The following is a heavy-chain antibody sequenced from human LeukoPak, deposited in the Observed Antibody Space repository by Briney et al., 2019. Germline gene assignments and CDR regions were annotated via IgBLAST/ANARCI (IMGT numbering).Heavy chain of an antibody. CDR1: GGSFSGYY. CDR3: ARDSGTTGEVKFDP. CDR2: ISSSGST. J-gene: IGHJ5*02. D-gene: IGHD3-10*01. Sequence: PSETLSLTCAVYGGSFSGYYWSWIRQPAGKGLEWIGRISSSGSTNYNPSLKSRVTMSVDTSKNKFSLKLSSVTAADTAVYYCARDSGTTGEVKFDPWGQGTLVTVSS. V-gene: IGHV4-4*07.